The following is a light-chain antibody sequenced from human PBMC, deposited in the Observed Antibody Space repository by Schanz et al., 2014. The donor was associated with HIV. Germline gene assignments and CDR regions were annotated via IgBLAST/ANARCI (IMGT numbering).Light chain of an antibody. V-gene: IGKV3-20*01. Sequence: EIVMTQSAATLSVSPGERVTLSCRASQSLSSNLAWYQQKPGQAPSLLIYGASSRATGIPDRFSGSGSGTDFTLTISRLEPEDFAVYYCQQYGTSPITFGQGTRLEIK. CDR3: QQYGTSPIT. CDR2: GAS. CDR1: QSLSSN. J-gene: IGKJ5*01.